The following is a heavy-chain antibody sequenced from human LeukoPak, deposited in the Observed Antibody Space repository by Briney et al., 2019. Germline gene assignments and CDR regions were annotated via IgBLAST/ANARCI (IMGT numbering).Heavy chain of an antibody. CDR2: INPSGGST. CDR1: GYIFTNYY. D-gene: IGHD4-23*01. Sequence: ASVKVSCKASGYIFTNYYIHWVRQAPGQGLEWMAIINPSGGSTSYAQKFQGRVTMTRDTSTSTVYMELSSLGFEDTAVYYCARADYGGISDYYFYGMDVWGQGTTVTVSS. V-gene: IGHV1-46*01. J-gene: IGHJ6*02. CDR3: ARADYGGISDYYFYGMDV.